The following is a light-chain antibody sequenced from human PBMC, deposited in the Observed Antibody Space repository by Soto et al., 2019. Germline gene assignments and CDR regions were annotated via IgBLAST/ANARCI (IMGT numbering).Light chain of an antibody. J-gene: IGKJ1*01. CDR1: RSVSSY. Sequence: EIVLRQSPATLSLSPGERATLSCMASRSVSSYLAWYQQKPGQAPRLLIYDASNRATGIPAMFSGSGSGTDFTLTISSLEPEDFAVYYCQQRSNWPGTFGQGTKV. CDR3: QQRSNWPGT. V-gene: IGKV3-11*01. CDR2: DAS.